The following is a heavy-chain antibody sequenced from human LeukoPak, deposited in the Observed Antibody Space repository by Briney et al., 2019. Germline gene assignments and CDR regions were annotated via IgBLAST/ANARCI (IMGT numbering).Heavy chain of an antibody. CDR2: IYYSGST. V-gene: IGHV4-4*02. CDR3: ARGRYDILTGYYFYFFDY. J-gene: IGHJ4*02. Sequence: SETLSLTCGVSGGSISNTNWWTWVRQPPGKGLEWIGYIYYSGSTNYNPSLKSRVTISVDTSKNQFSLRLSSVTAADTAVYYCARGRYDILTGYYFYFFDYWGQGTLVTVSS. D-gene: IGHD3-9*01. CDR1: GGSISNTNW.